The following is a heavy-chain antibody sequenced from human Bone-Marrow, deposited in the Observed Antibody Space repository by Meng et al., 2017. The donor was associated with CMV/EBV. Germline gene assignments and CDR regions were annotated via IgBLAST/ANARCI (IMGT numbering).Heavy chain of an antibody. CDR2: MNPNSGNT. CDR3: ARGLPAWFGVVSLYYYGMDV. D-gene: IGHD3-3*01. V-gene: IGHV1-8*03. J-gene: IGHJ6*02. CDR1: GYTFTSYD. Sequence: ASVKVSCKASGYTFTSYDINWVRQATGQGLEWMGWMNPNSGNTGYAQKSQGRVTITRNTSISTAYMELSSLRSEDTAVYYCARGLPAWFGVVSLYYYGMDVWGQGTTVTVSS.